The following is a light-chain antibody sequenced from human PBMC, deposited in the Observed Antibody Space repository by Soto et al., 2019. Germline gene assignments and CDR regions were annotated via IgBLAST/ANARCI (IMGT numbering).Light chain of an antibody. CDR2: GTS. Sequence: EIVMTQSPATLSVSPGEIATLSFSASQSVSSSYLAWYQQKPGQAPRLLIYGTSTRATGVPARFSGSGSGTEFTLTISNLQSEDFAVYYCQQYNDWPPLTFGGGTKVDIK. CDR3: QQYNDWPPLT. CDR1: QSVSSSY. V-gene: IGKV3-15*01. J-gene: IGKJ4*01.